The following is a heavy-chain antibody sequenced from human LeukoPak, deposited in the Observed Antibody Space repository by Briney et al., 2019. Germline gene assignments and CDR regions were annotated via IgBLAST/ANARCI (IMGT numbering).Heavy chain of an antibody. V-gene: IGHV3-23*01. CDR3: ARDWGNWDFDY. D-gene: IGHD1-1*01. CDR1: GFTFSTYA. Sequence: GGSLRLSCAASGFTFSTYAMTWVRQAPGKGLEWVSLISGTGGSTYYADSVKGRFTISRDNSKNTLYLQMNSLRAEDTAVYYCARDWGNWDFDYWAQGTLVIVSS. CDR2: ISGTGGST. J-gene: IGHJ4*02.